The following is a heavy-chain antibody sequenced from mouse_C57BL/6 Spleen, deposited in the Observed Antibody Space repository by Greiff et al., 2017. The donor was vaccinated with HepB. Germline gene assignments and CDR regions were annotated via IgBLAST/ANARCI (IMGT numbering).Heavy chain of an antibody. Sequence: DVQLQESGPGLVKPSQSLSLTCSVPGYSITSGYYWNWIRQFPGNKLEWMGYISYDCSNNYNPSLKNRISITLDTSKNQFFLKLYSVTTEDTATDYCARVGDYCGFAYWGQGTLVTVSA. V-gene: IGHV3-6*01. CDR1: GYSITSGYY. CDR3: ARVGDYCGFAY. D-gene: IGHD1-1*01. J-gene: IGHJ3*01. CDR2: ISYDCSN.